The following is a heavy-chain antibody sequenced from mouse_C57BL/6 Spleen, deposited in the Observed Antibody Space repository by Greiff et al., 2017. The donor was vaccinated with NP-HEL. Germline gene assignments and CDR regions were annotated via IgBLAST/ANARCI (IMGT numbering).Heavy chain of an antibody. V-gene: IGHV5-4*01. CDR3: ARDPPEGGFDY. Sequence: EVQLVESGGGLVKPGGSLKLSCAASGFTFSSYAMSWVRQTPEKRLEWVATISDGGSYTYYPDNVKGRFTISRDNAKNNLYLQMSHLKSEDTAMYYCARDPPEGGFDYWGQGTTLTVSS. J-gene: IGHJ2*01. CDR1: GFTFSSYA. CDR2: ISDGGSYT.